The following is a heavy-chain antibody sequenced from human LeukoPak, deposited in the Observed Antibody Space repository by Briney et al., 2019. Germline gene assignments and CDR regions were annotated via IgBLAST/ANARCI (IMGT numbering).Heavy chain of an antibody. V-gene: IGHV3-30*02. CDR3: AKEFSWYRFDY. J-gene: IGHJ4*02. D-gene: IGHD2-15*01. CDR1: GFTFSSYG. CDR2: IRYDGSND. Sequence: TGGSLRLSCAASGFTFSSYGMHWVRQAPGKGLEWVAFIRYDGSNDYYEDSVKGRFTISRDNSKKTVYLEMKTLRAEDTAVYYCAKEFSWYRFDYWGQGILVTVSP.